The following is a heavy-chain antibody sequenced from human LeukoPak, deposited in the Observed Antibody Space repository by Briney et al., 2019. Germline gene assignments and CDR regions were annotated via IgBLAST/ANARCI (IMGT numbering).Heavy chain of an antibody. V-gene: IGHV3-23*01. J-gene: IGHJ4*02. D-gene: IGHD5-18*01. CDR1: GFSFSNFW. Sequence: PGGSLRLSCAVSGFSFSNFWMSWVRQAPGKGLEWVSAITASGGNTYYADSVKGRFTISRDNSKNTLYLQVNSLRAEDTAVYYCAKGNGYSYGRYYFDYWGQGTLVTVSS. CDR3: AKGNGYSYGRYYFDY. CDR2: ITASGGNT.